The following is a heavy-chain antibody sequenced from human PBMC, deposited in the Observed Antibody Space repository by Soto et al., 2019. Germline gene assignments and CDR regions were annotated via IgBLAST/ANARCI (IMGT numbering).Heavy chain of an antibody. D-gene: IGHD1-1*01. J-gene: IGHJ6*02. CDR2: IDPSDSYT. CDR3: ARHERRHYYYGMDV. CDR1: GYSSTIYC. V-gene: IGHV5-10-1*01. Sequence: GESLKISCNGSGYSSTIYCISLVLQMPGKGLEWMGRIDPSDSYTNYSPSFQGHVTISADKSISTAYLQWSSLKASDTAMYYCARHERRHYYYGMDVWGQGTTVTVSS.